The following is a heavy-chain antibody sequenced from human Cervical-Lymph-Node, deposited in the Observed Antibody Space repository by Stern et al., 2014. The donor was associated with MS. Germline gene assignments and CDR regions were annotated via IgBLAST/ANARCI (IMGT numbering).Heavy chain of an antibody. Sequence: QVTLRESGPTVVKPTQTLTLTCTFSGFSLSARGVAVGWIRQPPGKALEWLALIYWDDDKRYSPSLKTRLTITKDTSKNQVVLTLTNMDPVDTATYYCAHRRGVFGFYPWGQGTLVTVSS. CDR1: GFSLSARGVA. J-gene: IGHJ5*02. D-gene: IGHD3-10*01. CDR2: IYWDDDK. V-gene: IGHV2-5*02. CDR3: AHRRGVFGFYP.